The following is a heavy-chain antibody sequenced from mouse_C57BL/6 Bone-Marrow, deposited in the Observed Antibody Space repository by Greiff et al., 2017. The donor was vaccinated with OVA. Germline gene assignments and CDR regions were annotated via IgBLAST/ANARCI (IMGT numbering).Heavy chain of an antibody. CDR3: ARYYSNWYFDV. V-gene: IGHV3-6*01. J-gene: IGHJ1*03. CDR1: GYSITSCYY. Sequence: EVQLQESGPGLVKPSQSLSLTCSVTGYSITSCYYWNWIRQFPGNKLEWMGYISYDGSNNYNPSLKNRISITRDTSKNQFFLKLNSVTTEDTATYYCARYYSNWYFDVWGTGTTVTVSS. CDR2: ISYDGSN. D-gene: IGHD2-5*01.